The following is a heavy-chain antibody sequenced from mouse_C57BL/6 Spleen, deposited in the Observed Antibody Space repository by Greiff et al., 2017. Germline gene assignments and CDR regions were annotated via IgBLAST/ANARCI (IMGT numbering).Heavy chain of an antibody. J-gene: IGHJ2*01. D-gene: IGHD1-1*02. CDR1: GYSITSGYY. CDR2: KSYDGSN. Sequence: DVKLVESGPGLVKPSQSLSLTCSVTGYSITSGYYWNWIRQFPGNKLEWMGHKSYDGSNNYNQSLKNSISITRDTSKNQFVLKLDSVTTEDTATYYCARADYGFDYWGQGTTLTVSS. CDR3: ARADYGFDY. V-gene: IGHV3-6*01.